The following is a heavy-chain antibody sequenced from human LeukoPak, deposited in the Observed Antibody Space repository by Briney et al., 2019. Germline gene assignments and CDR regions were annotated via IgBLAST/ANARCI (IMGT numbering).Heavy chain of an antibody. D-gene: IGHD2-15*01. CDR3: AKQLGYCSDGSCYFPY. Sequence: GGSLRLSCAASGFTISNYAIRWVRQAPGKGLEWVSVISGGGGSTSYADSVTGRFTISRDNSKNTLYLQMNSLRAEDTAVYYCAKQLGYCSDGSCYFPYWGQGTLVTVSS. CDR1: GFTISNYA. J-gene: IGHJ4*02. CDR2: ISGGGGST. V-gene: IGHV3-23*01.